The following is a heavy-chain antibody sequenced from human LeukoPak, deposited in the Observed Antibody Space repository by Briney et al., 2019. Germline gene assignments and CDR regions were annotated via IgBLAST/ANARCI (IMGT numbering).Heavy chain of an antibody. Sequence: SVKVSCKASGGTFSSYAITWVRRAPGQGLEWMGGIIPIFGTANYAQKFQGRVTITADESTSTAYMELSSLRSEDTAVYYCARGEGSNDYVWGSGRYYYYMDVWGKGTTVTVSS. D-gene: IGHD3-16*01. V-gene: IGHV1-69*01. CDR1: GGTFSSYA. CDR2: IIPIFGTA. J-gene: IGHJ6*03. CDR3: ARGEGSNDYVWGSGRYYYYMDV.